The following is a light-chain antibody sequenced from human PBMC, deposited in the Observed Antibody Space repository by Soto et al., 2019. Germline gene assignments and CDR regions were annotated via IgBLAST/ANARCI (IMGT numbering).Light chain of an antibody. CDR1: QGIGDT. V-gene: IGKV3-15*01. Sequence: EVVMTQSPATLSVSPGEGVTLSCRANQGIGDTLAWYQHKPGQTPRLLIYDTSTRATGVPARFSDSRSGPEFTLTINSLQREVLAIYYFHPYNNSPLTFGGGTKVESK. CDR2: DTS. J-gene: IGKJ4*01. CDR3: HPYNNSPLT.